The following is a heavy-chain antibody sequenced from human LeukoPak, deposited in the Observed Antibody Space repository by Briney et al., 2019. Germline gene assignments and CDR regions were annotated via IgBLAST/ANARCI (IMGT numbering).Heavy chain of an antibody. J-gene: IGHJ4*02. CDR2: INAGNGNT. CDR3: ARSSGWYGNYFDY. Sequence: GASVKVSCKASGYTFTSYAMHWVRQAPGQRLEWMGWINAGNGNTKYSQKFQGRVTITRDTSASTAYMELSSLRSEDTAVYYCARSSGWYGNYFDYWGQGTLVTVSS. V-gene: IGHV1-3*01. CDR1: GYTFTSYA. D-gene: IGHD6-19*01.